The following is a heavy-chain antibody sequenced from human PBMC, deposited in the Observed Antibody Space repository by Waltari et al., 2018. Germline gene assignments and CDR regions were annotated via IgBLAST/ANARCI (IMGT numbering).Heavy chain of an antibody. CDR2: INHSGST. CDR3: ASRPGPVAVAGTRRTDY. J-gene: IGHJ4*02. Sequence: QVQLQQWGAGLLKPSETLSLTCAVYGGFFSGYYWSWIRQPPGKGLEWFGEINHSGSTNYNPSHKSRVNISVDTSKNQFSLKLSSVTATDTAVYYCASRPGPVAVAGTRRTDYWGQGTLVTVSS. V-gene: IGHV4-34*01. CDR1: GGFFSGYY. D-gene: IGHD6-19*01.